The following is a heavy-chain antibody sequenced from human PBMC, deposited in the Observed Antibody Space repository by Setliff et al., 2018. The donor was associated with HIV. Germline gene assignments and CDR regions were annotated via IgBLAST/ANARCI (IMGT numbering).Heavy chain of an antibody. V-gene: IGHV1-3*01. J-gene: IGHJ4*02. CDR3: ARGSCSGCYLSDY. D-gene: IGHD6-19*01. CDR2: INAGDDNT. Sequence: GASVKVSCKAFGYTFSTNAIHWVRQAPGQRLEWMGYINAGDDNTRYSEKFQGRVTITRDTSANTADMELSSLRSEYTAVYYCARGSCSGCYLSDYWGLGTLVTVSS. CDR1: GYTFSTNA.